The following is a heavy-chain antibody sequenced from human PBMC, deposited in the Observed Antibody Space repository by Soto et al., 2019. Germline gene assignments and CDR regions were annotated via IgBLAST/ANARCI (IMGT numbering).Heavy chain of an antibody. D-gene: IGHD6-13*01. Sequence: GGSLRLSCAASGFTFSSYAMSWVRQAPGKGREWVSAISGSSGSTYYADSVQGRFTISRDNSENTLYLQINTLRDEDTAVSYCSKARTGYSSSWLYFDYWRQGTLVTVCS. V-gene: IGHV3-23*01. CDR1: GFTFSSYA. CDR2: ISGSSGST. CDR3: SKARTGYSSSWLYFDY. J-gene: IGHJ4*02.